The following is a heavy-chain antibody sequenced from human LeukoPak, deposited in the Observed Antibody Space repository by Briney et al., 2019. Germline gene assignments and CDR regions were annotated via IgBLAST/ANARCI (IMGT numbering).Heavy chain of an antibody. V-gene: IGHV4-39*07. Sequence: KPSETLSLTCIVSGGSISSISSNNYHWGWIRQPPGKGLEWIGSIYYSGSTYYNPSLKSRVTISVDTSKNQFSLKLSSVTAADTAVYYCARELVTAELDAFDIWGQGTMVTVSS. D-gene: IGHD2-21*02. CDR1: GGSISSISSNNYH. J-gene: IGHJ3*02. CDR2: IYYSGST. CDR3: ARELVTAELDAFDI.